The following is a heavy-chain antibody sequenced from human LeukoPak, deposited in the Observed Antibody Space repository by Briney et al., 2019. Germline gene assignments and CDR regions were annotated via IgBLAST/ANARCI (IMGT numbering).Heavy chain of an antibody. CDR1: GGSISSYY. CDR2: IYYSGST. J-gene: IGHJ3*02. CDR3: ARALDSSPPGSFDI. V-gene: IGHV4-59*01. D-gene: IGHD3-22*01. Sequence: PSETLSLTCTVSGGSISSYYWSWIRQPPGKGLEWIGYIYYSGSTDYNPSLKSRVSMSVHTSKNQLSLRLSSVTAADTALYHCARALDSSPPGSFDIWGQGTMVTVSS.